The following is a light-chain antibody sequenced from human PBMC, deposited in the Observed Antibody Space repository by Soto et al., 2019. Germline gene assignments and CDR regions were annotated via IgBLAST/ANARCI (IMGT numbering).Light chain of an antibody. CDR2: GNN. Sequence: QPVLTQPPSVFGAPGQRVTISCTGSSSNIGAGYDVHWYQQLPGTAPKLLIYGNNNRPSGVPDRFSGSKSGTSASLAITGLQAEDEADYYCQSYDSSLSGSVFGGGTKVTVL. J-gene: IGLJ2*01. CDR3: QSYDSSLSGSV. V-gene: IGLV1-40*01. CDR1: SSNIGAGYD.